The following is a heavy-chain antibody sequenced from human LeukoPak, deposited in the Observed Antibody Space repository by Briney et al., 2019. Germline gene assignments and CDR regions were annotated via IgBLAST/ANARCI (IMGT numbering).Heavy chain of an antibody. D-gene: IGHD6-13*01. CDR2: IYYSGST. Sequence: SETLSLTCTVSGGSISSYYWSWIRQPPGKGLEWIGYIYYSGSTNYTPSLKSRVAISVDTSKHQFSLQLSSVTAADTAVYYCVRHFHGSGYVVDLWGQGTLVTVSS. CDR1: GGSISSYY. J-gene: IGHJ5*02. CDR3: VRHFHGSGYVVDL. V-gene: IGHV4-59*01.